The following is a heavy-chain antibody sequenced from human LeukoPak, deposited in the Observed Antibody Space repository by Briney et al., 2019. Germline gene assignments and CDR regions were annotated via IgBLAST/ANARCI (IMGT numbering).Heavy chain of an antibody. CDR3: ARGFAGGIDDYYYYYMDV. D-gene: IGHD6-13*01. V-gene: IGHV4-34*01. CDR2: INHSGST. CDR1: GGSFSGYY. J-gene: IGHJ6*03. Sequence: PSETLSLTCAVYGGSFSGYYWSWIRQPPGKGLEWIGEINHSGSTNYNPSLKSRVTISVDTSKNQFSLKLSSVTAADTAVYYCARGFAGGIDDYYYYYMDVRGKGTTVTVSS.